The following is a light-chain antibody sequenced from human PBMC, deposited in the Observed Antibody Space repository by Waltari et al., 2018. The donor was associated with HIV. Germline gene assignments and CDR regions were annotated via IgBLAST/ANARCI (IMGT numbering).Light chain of an antibody. CDR3: QQSYSTPRT. J-gene: IGKJ1*01. CDR1: QIIGNY. V-gene: IGKV1-39*01. CDR2: SAS. Sequence: DIQMTQSPSSLSASVGDRVTISCRASQIIGNYLLWYQEKPGKAPKGLILSASTLQRGVPARVSDTGDGTDFTLNISNLKREDFATYYCQQSYSTPRTFGQGTKVEIK.